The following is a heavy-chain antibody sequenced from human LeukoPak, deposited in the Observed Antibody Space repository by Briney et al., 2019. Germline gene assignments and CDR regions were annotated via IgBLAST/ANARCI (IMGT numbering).Heavy chain of an antibody. V-gene: IGHV3-33*05. CDR2: ISYDGGKK. D-gene: IGHD3-10*02. CDR3: AELGITMIGGV. J-gene: IGHJ6*04. Sequence: GGSLRLSCAASGFTFSSHDMHWVRQAPGKGLEWVAIISYDGGKKDYADSVKGRFTISRDNSKNTLYLQMNSLRAEDTAVYYCAELGITMIGGVWGKGTTVTISS. CDR1: GFTFSSHD.